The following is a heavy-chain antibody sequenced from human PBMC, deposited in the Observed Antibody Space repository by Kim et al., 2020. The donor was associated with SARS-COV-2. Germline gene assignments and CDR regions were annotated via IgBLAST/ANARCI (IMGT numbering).Heavy chain of an antibody. V-gene: IGHV4-34*01. Sequence: SETLSLTCAAYGGSFSGYYWSWIRQPPGKGLEWIGEINHSGSTNYNPSLKSRVTISVDTSKKQFSLKLSSVTAADTAVSYCAIGKYSSSWYGLKGWFDPWGQGTLVSISP. CDR2: INHSGST. D-gene: IGHD6-13*01. J-gene: IGHJ5*02. CDR1: GGSFSGYY. CDR3: AIGKYSSSWYGLKGWFDP.